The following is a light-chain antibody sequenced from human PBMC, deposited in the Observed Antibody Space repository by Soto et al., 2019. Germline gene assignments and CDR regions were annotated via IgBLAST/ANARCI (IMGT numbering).Light chain of an antibody. J-gene: IGLJ3*02. V-gene: IGLV1-40*01. Sequence: QSVLTQPPSVSGAPGQRVTISCTGSSSNIGAGYDVHWYQQLLGTPPKLLIYGNNNRPSGVPDRFSGSKSGTSASLAITGLQAEDEADYYCQSSDISLSAWVFGGGTKVTVL. CDR1: SSNIGAGYD. CDR2: GNN. CDR3: QSSDISLSAWV.